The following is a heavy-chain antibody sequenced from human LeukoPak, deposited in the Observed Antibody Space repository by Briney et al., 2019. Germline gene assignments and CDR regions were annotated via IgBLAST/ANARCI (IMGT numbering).Heavy chain of an antibody. D-gene: IGHD6-13*01. CDR3: ATSTAAAGTD. CDR2: IKQDGSEK. V-gene: IGHV3-7*03. J-gene: IGHJ4*02. CDR1: GFTFSNLW. Sequence: GGSLRLSCAASGFTFSNLWLSWVRQAPGKGLKWVANIKQDGSEKYYVDSVKGRFTISRDNAQNSLYLQMNSLRAEDTAIYYCATSTAAAGTDWGQGTLVTVSS.